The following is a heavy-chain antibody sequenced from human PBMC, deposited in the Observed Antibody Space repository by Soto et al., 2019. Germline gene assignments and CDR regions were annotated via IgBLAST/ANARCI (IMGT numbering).Heavy chain of an antibody. V-gene: IGHV1-69*12. CDR1: GGTFSSYA. CDR3: ARGELSGDYPRYYYSGMAV. D-gene: IGHD4-17*01. CDR2: IIPIFGTA. J-gene: IGHJ6*04. Sequence: QVQLVQSGAEVKKPGSSVKVSCKASGGTFSSYAISWVRQAPGQGLEWMGGIIPIFGTAHYEQTFQGRVTIPASESRSTAYMELRSLSSEDTAVHYCARGELSGDYPRYYYSGMAVCGEGTTVTVSS.